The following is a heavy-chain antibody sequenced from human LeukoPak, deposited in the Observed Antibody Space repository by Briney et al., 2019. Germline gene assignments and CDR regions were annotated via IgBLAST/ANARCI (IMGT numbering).Heavy chain of an antibody. CDR1: GFSLSDAW. J-gene: IGHJ4*02. Sequence: GGSLRLSCAASGFSLSDAWMHWVRQAPGKGLVWVARISTDGSYTSYADCVKGRFTISRDNAKNTVYLQMSSLRAEDTAIYYCARICSTTDCLISAWGQGTLVTVSS. V-gene: IGHV3-74*01. D-gene: IGHD2-2*01. CDR2: ISTDGSYT. CDR3: ARICSTTDCLISA.